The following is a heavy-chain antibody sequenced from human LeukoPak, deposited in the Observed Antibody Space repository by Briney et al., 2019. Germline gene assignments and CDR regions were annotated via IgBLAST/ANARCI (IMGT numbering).Heavy chain of an antibody. J-gene: IGHJ2*01. CDR1: GFSITSNY. V-gene: IGHV3-53*05. D-gene: IGHD6-19*01. CDR2: IYGDDET. Sequence: PGGSLRLSCAASGFSITSNYMNWVRQAPGKGLEWVSVIYGDDETNYADSVKGRFTISRDNSKNTLYLQMNSLRAEDTAVYYCAKDPPPFAVAGPHWYFDLWGRGTLVTVSS. CDR3: AKDPPPFAVAGPHWYFDL.